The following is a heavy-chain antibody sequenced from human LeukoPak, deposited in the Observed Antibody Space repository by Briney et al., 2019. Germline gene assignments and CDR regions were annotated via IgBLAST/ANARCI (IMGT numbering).Heavy chain of an antibody. J-gene: IGHJ3*02. CDR3: ARGHERRSSSWYGGDAFDI. CDR1: GFTFSSYA. CDR2: ISGSGGST. Sequence: GGSLRLSCAASGFTFSSYAMSWVRQAPGKGLEWVSAISGSGGSTYYADSVKGRFTISRDNSKNTLYLQMNSLRAEDTAVYYCARGHERRSSSWYGGDAFDIWGQGTMVTVSS. V-gene: IGHV3-23*01. D-gene: IGHD6-13*01.